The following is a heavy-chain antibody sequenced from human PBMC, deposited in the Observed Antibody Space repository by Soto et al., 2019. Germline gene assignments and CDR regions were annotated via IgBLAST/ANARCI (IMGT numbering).Heavy chain of an antibody. J-gene: IGHJ5*02. CDR2: NSAYNGNT. Sequence: GASVKVSCKASGYAFTNFGISWVRQAPGQGLEWMGWNSAYNGNTNYAQKFQGRVTMTTDTSTSTAYMELRSLRSEDTAVYYCARERSAAGTGWFDPWGQGTLVTVSS. CDR1: GYAFTNFG. CDR3: ARERSAAGTGWFDP. V-gene: IGHV1-18*01. D-gene: IGHD6-13*01.